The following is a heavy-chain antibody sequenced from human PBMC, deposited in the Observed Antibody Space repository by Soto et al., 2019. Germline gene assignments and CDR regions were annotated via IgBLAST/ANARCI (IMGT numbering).Heavy chain of an antibody. CDR2: LSASGGLI. CDR3: AKRQGLGAAAKNFDF. Sequence: EVQLLESGGGLVQPGGSLRLSCAASGFTFTNHAMSWVRQAPGKGLEWVSGLSASGGLIYYADSVKGRFNMSRDNSKNTLYLQMNSLRAEDTAVYFCAKRQGLGAAAKNFDFWGQGTLVTVSS. V-gene: IGHV3-23*01. D-gene: IGHD6-13*01. CDR1: GFTFTNHA. J-gene: IGHJ4*02.